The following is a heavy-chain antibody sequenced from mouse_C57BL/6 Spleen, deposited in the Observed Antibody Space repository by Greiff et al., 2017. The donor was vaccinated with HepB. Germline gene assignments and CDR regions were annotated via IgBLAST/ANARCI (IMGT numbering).Heavy chain of an antibody. V-gene: IGHV3-6*01. CDR3: ARGLLQAWFAY. J-gene: IGHJ3*01. CDR2: ISYDGSN. D-gene: IGHD2-3*01. CDR1: GYSITSGYY. Sequence: VQLKESGPGLVKPSQSLSLTCSVTGYSITSGYYWNWIRQFPGNKLEWMGYISYDGSNNYNPSLKNRISITRDTSKNQFFLKLNSVTTEDTATYYCARGLLQAWFAYWGQGTLVTVSA.